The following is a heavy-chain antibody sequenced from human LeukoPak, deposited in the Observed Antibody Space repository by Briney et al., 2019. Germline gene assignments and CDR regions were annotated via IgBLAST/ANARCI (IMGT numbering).Heavy chain of an antibody. Sequence: ASVKVSCKASGYTFTSYDINWVRQATGQGLEWMGIINPSGGSTSYAQKFQGRVTMTRDTSTSTVYMELSSLRSEDTAVYYCARDRPLRGSYKNWFDPWGQGTLVTVSS. CDR1: GYTFTSYD. J-gene: IGHJ5*02. CDR2: INPSGGST. D-gene: IGHD1-26*01. V-gene: IGHV1-46*01. CDR3: ARDRPLRGSYKNWFDP.